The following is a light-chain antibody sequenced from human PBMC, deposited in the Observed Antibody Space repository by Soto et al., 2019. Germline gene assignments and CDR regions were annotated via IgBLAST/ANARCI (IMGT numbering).Light chain of an antibody. J-gene: IGLJ1*01. CDR1: SSDVGGYKF. V-gene: IGLV2-14*01. CDR2: EVN. CDR3: SSYTTSSTLEV. Sequence: QSVLTQPASVSGSPGQSITISCTGTSSDVGGYKFVSWYQQHPGKAPKLMIYEVNNRPSGVSNRFSGSKSGNTASLTISGLQAEDEADYYCSSYTTSSTLEVFGTGTKVTVL.